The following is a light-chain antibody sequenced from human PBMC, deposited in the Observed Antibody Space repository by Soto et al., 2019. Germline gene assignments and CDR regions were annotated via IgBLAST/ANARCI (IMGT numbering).Light chain of an antibody. CDR2: EVR. Sequence: QSVLTPPASVSVSPVQSITISCTATSSDIGAYDYVSWFQQYSGKAPTLIIYEVRFRSSGVSSRFSGSKSGNTASLTISGLQTEDEDDYYCGSYASATLIVGGGTKLTVL. CDR1: SSDIGAYDY. V-gene: IGLV2-14*03. CDR3: GSYASATLI. J-gene: IGLJ2*01.